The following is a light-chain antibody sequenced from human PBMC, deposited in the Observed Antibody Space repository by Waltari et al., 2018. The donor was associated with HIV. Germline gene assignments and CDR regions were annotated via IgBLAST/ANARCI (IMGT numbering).Light chain of an antibody. CDR1: NIGSKS. CDR3: QVWDSSSDHWV. V-gene: IGLV3-21*04. CDR2: DDS. J-gene: IGLJ3*02. Sequence: SYVLTQPPSVSVAPGKTARITCGGNNIGSKSVHWYQQKPGQAPVLVIYDDSDRPSGSAERCAGSKSGNTATLTISRVEAGDEADYYCQVWDSSSDHWVFGGGTKLTVL.